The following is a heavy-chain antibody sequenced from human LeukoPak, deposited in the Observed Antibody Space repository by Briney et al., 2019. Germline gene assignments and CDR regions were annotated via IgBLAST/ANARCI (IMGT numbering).Heavy chain of an antibody. Sequence: SQTLSLTCGISGDSVSGNSAAWNWIRQSPSRGLEWLGRTYYRSKWFNDYAESVKSRITINSDTSKNQFSLHLKSVTPEDTAVYYCARDLPPAFVVGQEGYMDVWGKGTTVTVSS. V-gene: IGHV6-1*01. D-gene: IGHD2-2*01. CDR1: GDSVSGNSAA. CDR3: ARDLPPAFVVGQEGYMDV. J-gene: IGHJ6*03. CDR2: TYYRSKWFN.